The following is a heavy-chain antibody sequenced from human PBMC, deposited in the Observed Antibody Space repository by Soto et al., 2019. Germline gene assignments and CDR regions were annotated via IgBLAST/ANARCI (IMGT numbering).Heavy chain of an antibody. CDR3: ARGGWAAAGTGNWFDP. CDR2: TYYSGST. CDR1: GGSVSSGNFY. J-gene: IGHJ5*02. V-gene: IGHV4-61*01. D-gene: IGHD6-13*01. Sequence: PSETLSLTCTVSGGSVSSGNFYWSWIRQPPGKGLEYIGYTYYSGSTNYNPSLKSRVTISVDTSKNQFSLKLSSVTAADTAVYYCARGGWAAAGTGNWFDPWGQGTLVTVSS.